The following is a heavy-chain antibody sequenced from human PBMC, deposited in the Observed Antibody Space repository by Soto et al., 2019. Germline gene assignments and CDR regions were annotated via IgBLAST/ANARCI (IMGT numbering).Heavy chain of an antibody. J-gene: IGHJ4*02. CDR2: ILYSGST. Sequence: QLQLQESGPGLVKPSETLSLTCTVSGGSLTRNNHYWGWIRQSPGKGLEWIGSILYSGSTNYNPSLKSRVTISVETSKSQFSLKMSSVTAADTALYYCARLGSSGWYQGSYFDYWGQGTLVTVSS. CDR3: ARLGSSGWYQGSYFDY. D-gene: IGHD6-19*01. V-gene: IGHV4-39*01. CDR1: GGSLTRNNHY.